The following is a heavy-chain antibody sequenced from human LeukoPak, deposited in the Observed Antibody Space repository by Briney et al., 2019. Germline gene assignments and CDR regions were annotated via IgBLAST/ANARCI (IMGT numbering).Heavy chain of an antibody. V-gene: IGHV3-23*01. CDR2: ISGSGGSR. CDR1: GFTFSSYG. J-gene: IGHJ6*03. Sequence: GGSLRLSCAASGFTFSSYGMSWVRQAPGKGLEWVSAISGSGGSRYYADSVKGRFTISRDNSKNTLYLQMNSLRCEDTAVYYCARGPEGIVPGAKIHYYYYMDVWGKGTTVTVSS. D-gene: IGHD2-2*01. CDR3: ARGPEGIVPGAKIHYYYYMDV.